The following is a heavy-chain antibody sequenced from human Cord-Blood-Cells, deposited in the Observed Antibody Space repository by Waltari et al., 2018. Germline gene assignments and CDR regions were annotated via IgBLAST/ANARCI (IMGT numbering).Heavy chain of an antibody. CDR3: ARDPNWNDARSAFDI. CDR2: ISGSGGST. V-gene: IGHV3-23*01. Sequence: EVQLLESGGGLVQPGGSLRLSCAASGFTFSSYAMRWVRQAPGKGLEWVSAISGSGGSTYYADSVKGRFTISRDNSKNTLYLQMNSLRAEDTAVYYCARDPNWNDARSAFDIWGQGTMVTVSS. D-gene: IGHD1-1*01. CDR1: GFTFSSYA. J-gene: IGHJ3*02.